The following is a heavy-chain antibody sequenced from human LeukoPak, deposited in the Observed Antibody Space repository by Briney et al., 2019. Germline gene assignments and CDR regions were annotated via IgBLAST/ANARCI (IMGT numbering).Heavy chain of an antibody. J-gene: IGHJ4*02. Sequence: GGSLRLSCAASGFTFSTYSMHWVRQAPGKGLEWVSFISTSYSTIYADSVKGRFTISRDNAKNSVYLQMNSLRAEDTAVYYWARSHYYLDSWGQGTLVTVSS. CDR3: ARSHYYLDS. CDR1: GFTFSTYS. V-gene: IGHV3-48*01. CDR2: ISTSYSTI.